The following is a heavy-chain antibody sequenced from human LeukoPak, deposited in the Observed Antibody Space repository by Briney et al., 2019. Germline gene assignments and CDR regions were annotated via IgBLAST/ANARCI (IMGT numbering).Heavy chain of an antibody. V-gene: IGHV3-30*04. D-gene: IGHD2-2*02. CDR1: GFTFSNYA. Sequence: GGSLRLSCAASGFTFSNYALHWVRQAPGKGLEWVAVISYDGSNKFYADSVRGRFTISRDNSKNTLYLQMNSLRAEDTAVYYCAKVQGYNDYWGQGTLVTVSS. CDR2: ISYDGSNK. CDR3: AKVQGYNDY. J-gene: IGHJ4*02.